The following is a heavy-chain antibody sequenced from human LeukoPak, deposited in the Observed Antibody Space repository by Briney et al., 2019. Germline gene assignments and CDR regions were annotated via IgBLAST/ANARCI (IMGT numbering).Heavy chain of an antibody. Sequence: ASVKVSCKASGYTFTSYGISWVRQAPGQGLEWMGWISAYNGNVNYAQNLQGRVTMTTDTSTSTAYMELRSLRYDDTAMYYCARDQVVLVAGDDYWGQGTLVTVSS. CDR3: ARDQVVLVAGDDY. CDR2: ISAYNGNV. D-gene: IGHD6-19*01. V-gene: IGHV1-18*01. J-gene: IGHJ4*02. CDR1: GYTFTSYG.